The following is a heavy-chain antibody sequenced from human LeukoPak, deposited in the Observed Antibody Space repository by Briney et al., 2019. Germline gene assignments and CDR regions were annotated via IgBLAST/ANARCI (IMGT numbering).Heavy chain of an antibody. J-gene: IGHJ4*02. CDR2: IWYGGSNK. D-gene: IGHD6-19*01. V-gene: IGHV3-33*08. Sequence: GGSLRLSCAASGFTFSSYGMHWVRQAPGKGLEWVAVIWYGGSNKYYADSVKGRFTISRDNSKNTLYLQMNSLRAEDTAVYYCARGGAVAGTGGIYFDYWAREPWSPSPQ. CDR3: ARGGAVAGTGGIYFDY. CDR1: GFTFSSYG.